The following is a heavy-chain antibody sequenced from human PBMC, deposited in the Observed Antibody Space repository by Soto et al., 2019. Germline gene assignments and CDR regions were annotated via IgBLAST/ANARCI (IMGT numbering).Heavy chain of an antibody. CDR1: GGSISSGAYY. D-gene: IGHD3-3*02. Sequence: SETLSLTCTVSGGSISSGAYYWSWIRQHPGKGLEWIGHIYYSGTTYYNPSLRGRVTISVDTSKNQFSLKLSSLTAADTAVYYCARGIGLGYLDYWGKGTLVTVSS. J-gene: IGHJ4*02. CDR2: IYYSGTT. CDR3: ARGIGLGYLDY. V-gene: IGHV4-31*03.